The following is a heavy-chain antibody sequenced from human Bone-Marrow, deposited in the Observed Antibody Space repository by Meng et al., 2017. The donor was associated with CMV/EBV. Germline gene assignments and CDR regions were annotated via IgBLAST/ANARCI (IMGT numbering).Heavy chain of an antibody. D-gene: IGHD6-25*01. J-gene: IGHJ4*02. CDR1: GFTFSSYS. V-gene: IGHV3-21*01. CDR2: ISSSSSYI. Sequence: GGSLRLSCAASGFTFSSYSMNWVRQAPGKGLEWVSSISSSSSYIYYADSVKGRFTISRDNAKNSLYLQMNSLRAEDTAVYYCTRWVSGAAANFDFWGQGTLVTVSS. CDR3: TRWVSGAAANFDF.